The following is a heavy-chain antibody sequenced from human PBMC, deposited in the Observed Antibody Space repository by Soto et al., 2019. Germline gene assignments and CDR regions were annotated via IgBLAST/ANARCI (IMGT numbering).Heavy chain of an antibody. V-gene: IGHV1-18*01. CDR2: ISAYNGNT. Sequence: ASVKVSCKASGYTFTSSGISWVRQAPGQGLEWMGWISAYNGNTNYAQKLQGRVTMTTDTSTSTAYMELRSLRSDDTAVYYCARDFDTAMGIRPGDHWGQGTLVPVSS. CDR3: ARDFDTAMGIRPGDH. CDR1: GYTFTSSG. D-gene: IGHD5-18*01. J-gene: IGHJ4*02.